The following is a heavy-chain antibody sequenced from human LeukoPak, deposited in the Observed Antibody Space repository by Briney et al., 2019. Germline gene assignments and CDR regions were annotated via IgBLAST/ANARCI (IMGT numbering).Heavy chain of an antibody. J-gene: IGHJ4*02. CDR3: ARHPFTISRVVPYYFDY. D-gene: IGHD3-10*01. CDR2: IHPGDSDT. CDR1: GYSFTGYW. V-gene: IGHV5-51*01. Sequence: GESLKISCKGSGYSFTGYWIGWVRQMPGKGLEWMGIIHPGDSDTRYSPSFQGQVTISADKSISTAYLQWSSLKASDTAMYYCARHPFTISRVVPYYFDYWGQGTLVTVSS.